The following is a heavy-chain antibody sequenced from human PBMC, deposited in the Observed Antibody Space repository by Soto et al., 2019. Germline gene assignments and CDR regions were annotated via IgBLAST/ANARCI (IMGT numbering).Heavy chain of an antibody. V-gene: IGHV1-18*01. J-gene: IGHJ6*02. CDR2: ISAYNGNT. CDR1: GYTFTSYG. CDR3: AREVLRYFDWLYPGMDV. Sequence: ASVKVSCKASGYTFTSYGISWVRQAPGQGLEWMGWISAYNGNTNYAQKLQGRVTMTTDTSTSTAYMELRSLRSDDTAVYYCAREVLRYFDWLYPGMDVWGQGTTVTAP. D-gene: IGHD3-9*01.